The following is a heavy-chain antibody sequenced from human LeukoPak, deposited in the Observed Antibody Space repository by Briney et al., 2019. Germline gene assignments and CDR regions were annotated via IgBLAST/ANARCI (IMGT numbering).Heavy chain of an antibody. CDR2: ISSSSTI. Sequence: PGGSLRLSCAASGFXFSSYSMNWVRQAPGKGLEWVSYISSSSTIYYTDSVKGRFTISRDDAKNSLYLHMNSLRDEDTALYYCARDPPSGGFDYWGQGALVTVSS. CDR1: GFXFSSYS. V-gene: IGHV3-48*02. D-gene: IGHD6-19*01. CDR3: ARDPPSGGFDY. J-gene: IGHJ4*02.